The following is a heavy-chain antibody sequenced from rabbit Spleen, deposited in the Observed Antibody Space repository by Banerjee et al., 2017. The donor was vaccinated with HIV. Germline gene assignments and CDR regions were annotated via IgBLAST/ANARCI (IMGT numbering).Heavy chain of an antibody. V-gene: IGHV1S45*01. CDR2: IDPIFGTT. J-gene: IGHJ4*01. D-gene: IGHD6-1*01. Sequence: EESGGGLVKPEGSLTLTCTASGFTISSSDWIYWVRQAPGKGLEWIGYIDPIFGTTYYASWAKGRFTISKTSSTTVTLQMTSLTAADTATYFCAREKSGNYGYDLWGPGTLVTVS. CDR3: AREKSGNYGYDL. CDR1: GFTISSSDW.